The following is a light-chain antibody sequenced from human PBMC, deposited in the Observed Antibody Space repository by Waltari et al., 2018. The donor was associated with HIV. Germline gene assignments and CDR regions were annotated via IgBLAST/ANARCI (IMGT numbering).Light chain of an antibody. J-gene: IGLJ2*01. CDR1: SSDVGGYNY. Sequence: QSALTQPPSASGSPGQSVPISCTGTSSDVGGYNYVSRYQQPPGRAPNSMIYDVTKRPSRVPARVSGSKSGNTASLTVSGLQAEDEADYFCSSYSGSNTLVFGGGTKLTVL. CDR3: SSYSGSNTLV. V-gene: IGLV2-8*01. CDR2: DVT.